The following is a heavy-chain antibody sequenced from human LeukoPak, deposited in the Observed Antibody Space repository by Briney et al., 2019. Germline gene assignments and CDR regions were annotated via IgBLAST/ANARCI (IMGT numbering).Heavy chain of an antibody. D-gene: IGHD1-26*01. CDR1: GFTFSSYS. CDR2: ISSSSSTI. J-gene: IGHJ3*02. CDR3: ARDEWELRSDAFDI. Sequence: GGSLRLSCAASGFTFSSYSMNWVRQAPGKGLEWVSYISSSSSTIYYADSVKSRFTISRDNAKNSLYLQMNSLRAEDTAVYYCARDEWELRSDAFDIWGQGTMVTVSS. V-gene: IGHV3-48*01.